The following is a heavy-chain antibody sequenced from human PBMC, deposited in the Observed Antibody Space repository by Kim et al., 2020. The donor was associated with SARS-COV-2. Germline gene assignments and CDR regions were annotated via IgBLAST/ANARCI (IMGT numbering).Heavy chain of an antibody. V-gene: IGHV3-7*01. J-gene: IGHJ4*02. D-gene: IGHD3-16*01. CDR2: K. CDR3: ARDNYGDYPD. Sequence: KLYVDSVRGRFTISKDNAKNSVDLQMSSLRVEDTAVYYSARDNYGDYPDWGQGTLVTVSS.